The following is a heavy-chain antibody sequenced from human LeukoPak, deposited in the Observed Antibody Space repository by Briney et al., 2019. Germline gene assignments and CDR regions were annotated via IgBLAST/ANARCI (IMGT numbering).Heavy chain of an antibody. J-gene: IGHJ3*02. CDR2: ISGSGGTT. D-gene: IGHD5-12*01. Sequence: SGGSLRLSCAASGFNFRAYAMTWVRQAPGKGLDWVSGISGSGGTTYYADSVRGRFTISRDNSKNTVYLQLNNLRAEDTAVYYCAKDGVATQHALDIWGHGTMVTVSS. V-gene: IGHV3-23*01. CDR3: AKDGVATQHALDI. CDR1: GFNFRAYA.